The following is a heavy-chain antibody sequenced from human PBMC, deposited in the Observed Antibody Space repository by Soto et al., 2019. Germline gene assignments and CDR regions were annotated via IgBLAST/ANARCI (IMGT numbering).Heavy chain of an antibody. D-gene: IGHD6-13*01. Sequence: GGSLRLSCAASGFTFSSYGMRWVRRAPGKGLEWVAVIWYDGSNKYYADSVKGRFTISRDNSKNTLYLQMNSLRAEDTAVYYCARDLMDSSSRLEYYYYGMDVWGQGTTVTVSS. CDR2: IWYDGSNK. CDR1: GFTFSSYG. V-gene: IGHV3-33*01. J-gene: IGHJ6*02. CDR3: ARDLMDSSSRLEYYYYGMDV.